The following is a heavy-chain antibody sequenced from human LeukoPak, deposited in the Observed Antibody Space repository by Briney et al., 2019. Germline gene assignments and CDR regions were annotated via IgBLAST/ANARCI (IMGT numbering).Heavy chain of an antibody. Sequence: PGRSLRLSCTASGFTFDYYAMSWFRQAPGKGLEWVGFIRSKIYGGTTEYAASVKGRFTISRDDSKSIAYLQMTSLKSEDTAVYYCVRYSGDADYWGQGTLVTVSS. CDR2: IRSKIYGGTT. D-gene: IGHD5-12*01. CDR3: VRYSGDADY. J-gene: IGHJ4*02. V-gene: IGHV3-49*03. CDR1: GFTFDYYA.